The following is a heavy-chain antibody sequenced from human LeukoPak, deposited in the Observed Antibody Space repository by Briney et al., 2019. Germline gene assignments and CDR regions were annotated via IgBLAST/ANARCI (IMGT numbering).Heavy chain of an antibody. J-gene: IGHJ3*02. Sequence: GASVKVSCKASGGTFSSYAISWVRQAPGQGLEWMGRIIPILGIANYEQKFQGRVTITADKSTSTAYMELSSLRSEDTAVYYCARDRRVWGGGCYAFDIWGQGTMVTVSS. CDR3: ARDRRVWGGGCYAFDI. V-gene: IGHV1-69*04. CDR2: IIPILGIA. D-gene: IGHD2-15*01. CDR1: GGTFSSYA.